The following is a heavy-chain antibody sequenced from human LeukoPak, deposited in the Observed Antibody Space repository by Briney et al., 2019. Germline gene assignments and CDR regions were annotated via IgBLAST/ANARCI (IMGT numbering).Heavy chain of an antibody. CDR1: GFTFSSYA. J-gene: IGHJ4*02. CDR2: ISGSGGST. D-gene: IGHD3-9*01. Sequence: SGGSLRLSCAASGFTFSSYAMSWVRQAPGKGLEWVSAISGSGGSTYYADSVKGRFTISRDNSKNTLYLQMNSLRAEDTAVYYCARDPHYDILTGYNRFDYWGQGTLVTVSS. V-gene: IGHV3-23*01. CDR3: ARDPHYDILTGYNRFDY.